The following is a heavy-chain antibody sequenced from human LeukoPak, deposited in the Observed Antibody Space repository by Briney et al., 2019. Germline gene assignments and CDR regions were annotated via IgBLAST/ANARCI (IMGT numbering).Heavy chain of an antibody. Sequence: SETQSLTCTVSGASISSYYWSWIRQPPGKGLEWIGYIHYSGSTNYNPSLKSRVTTSVDTSKNQISLKLSSVTAADTAVYYCARRFYGSGSFYFDYWGQGTLVTVSS. CDR2: IHYSGST. D-gene: IGHD3-10*01. CDR3: ARRFYGSGSFYFDY. CDR1: GASISSYY. V-gene: IGHV4-59*01. J-gene: IGHJ4*02.